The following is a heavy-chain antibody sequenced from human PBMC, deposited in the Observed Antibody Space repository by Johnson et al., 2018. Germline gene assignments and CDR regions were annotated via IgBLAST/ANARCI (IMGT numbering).Heavy chain of an antibody. CDR2: IYYSGNT. J-gene: IGHJ6*03. V-gene: IGHV4-59*01. CDR1: GGSIRSYY. Sequence: QVQLQESGPGLVKPSETLSLTCSVSGGSIRSYYWSWIRQPPGKGLEWIGYIYYSGNTNYNPSLKSRVTISVDTSKNPFALKLSSVTAADTAVSYCARVSLGTISMISYYYSDVWGKGTTVAVSS. CDR3: ARVSLGTISMISYYYSDV. D-gene: IGHD3-22*01.